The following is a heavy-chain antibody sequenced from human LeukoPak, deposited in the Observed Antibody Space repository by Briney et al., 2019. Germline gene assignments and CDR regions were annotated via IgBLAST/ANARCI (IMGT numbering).Heavy chain of an antibody. CDR2: MNPNSGNT. CDR3: ARGYYGSGLAWFDP. V-gene: IGHV1-8*01. D-gene: IGHD3-10*01. CDR1: EYTFTNYH. J-gene: IGHJ5*02. Sequence: ASVKVSCKASEYTFTNYHINWVRQATGQGLEWMGWMNPNSGNTGYAQKFQGRVTMTRNTSISTAYMELSSLRSEDTAVYYCARGYYGSGLAWFDPWGQGTLVTVSS.